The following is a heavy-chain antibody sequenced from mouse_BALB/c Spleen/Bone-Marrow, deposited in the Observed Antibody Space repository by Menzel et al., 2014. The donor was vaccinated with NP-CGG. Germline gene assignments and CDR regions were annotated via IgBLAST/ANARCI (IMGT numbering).Heavy chain of an antibody. CDR3: TRRPLQANSYYDC. J-gene: IGHJ2*01. D-gene: IGHD3-2*02. CDR1: GFTFSSYG. Sequence: EVQLVESGGDLVKPGGSLKLSCVASGFTFSSYGMSWVRQTPDKRLEWVATISSGGSSTYCPASVKGRFTISRDNAKSTLYLQMSSPNSEDTAMYYCTRRPLQANSYYDCWGQGTTLTVSS. V-gene: IGHV5-6*01. CDR2: ISSGGSST.